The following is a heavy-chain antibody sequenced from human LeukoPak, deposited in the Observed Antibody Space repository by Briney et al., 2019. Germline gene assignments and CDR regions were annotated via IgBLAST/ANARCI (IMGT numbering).Heavy chain of an antibody. Sequence: GASVKVSCKASGYTFTSYAMNWVRQAPGQGLEWMGWINTNTGNPTYAQGFTGRFVFSLDTSVSTAYLQISSLKAEDTAVYYCARWGPEGTIAEGWFDPWGQGTLVTVSS. CDR3: ARWGPEGTIAEGWFDP. CDR1: GYTFTSYA. CDR2: INTNTGNP. V-gene: IGHV7-4-1*02. J-gene: IGHJ5*02. D-gene: IGHD3-3*01.